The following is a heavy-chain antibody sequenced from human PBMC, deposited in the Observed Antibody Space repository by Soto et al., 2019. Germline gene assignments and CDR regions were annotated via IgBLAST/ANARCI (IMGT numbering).Heavy chain of an antibody. CDR2: TYYRSKWYN. V-gene: IGHV6-1*01. CDR1: GDSVSSNSAA. J-gene: IGHJ5*02. D-gene: IGHD6-6*01. Sequence: QTLSLTCAVSGDSVSSNSAAWNLIRQSPSRGLEWLGRTYYRSKWYNDYAVSVKSRITINPDTSKNQFSLQLNSVTPEDTAVYYCARAYSSSSGWFDPWGQGTLVTVSS. CDR3: ARAYSSSSGWFDP.